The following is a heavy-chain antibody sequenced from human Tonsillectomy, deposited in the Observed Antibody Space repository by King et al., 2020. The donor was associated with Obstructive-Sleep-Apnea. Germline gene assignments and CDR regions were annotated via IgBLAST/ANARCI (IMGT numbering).Heavy chain of an antibody. CDR2: IYYSGST. J-gene: IGHJ4*02. Sequence: QVQLQESGPGLVKPSQTLSLTCTVSGGSISSGGYYWSWIRQHPGKGLEWIGYIYYSGSTYYNPSLKSRVTISVDTSKNQFSLKLGSVTAADTAVYYCARAGIMTTVTPYYFDYWGQGTLVTVSS. D-gene: IGHD4-17*01. V-gene: IGHV4-31*03. CDR3: ARAGIMTTVTPYYFDY. CDR1: GGSISSGGYY.